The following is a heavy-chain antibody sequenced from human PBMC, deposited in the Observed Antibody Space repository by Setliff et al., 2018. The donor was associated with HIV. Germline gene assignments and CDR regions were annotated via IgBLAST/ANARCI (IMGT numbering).Heavy chain of an antibody. CDR1: GFTVNNNY. CDR2: LYSGGST. CDR3: ARGYPIGLYYFDY. V-gene: IGHV3-66*02. J-gene: IGHJ4*02. Sequence: AGGSLRLSCAASGFTVNNNYMSWVRQAPGKGLEWVSVLYSGGSTYYADSVKGRFTISRDTPKNTLYLQMNNLRVEDTAVYYCARGYPIGLYYFDYWGQGTLVTVSS. D-gene: IGHD3-16*02.